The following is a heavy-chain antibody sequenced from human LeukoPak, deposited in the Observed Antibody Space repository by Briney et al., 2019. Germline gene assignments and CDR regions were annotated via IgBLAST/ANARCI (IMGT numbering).Heavy chain of an antibody. D-gene: IGHD2-15*01. V-gene: IGHV3-9*01. J-gene: IGHJ4*02. CDR3: ARDVARISDY. Sequence: GRSLRLSCAASGFTFDDYAMHWVRQAPGKGLEWVSGISWNSGSIGYADSVKGRFTISRDNAKNSLYLQMNSLRAEDTAVYYCARDVARISDYWGQGALVTVSS. CDR1: GFTFDDYA. CDR2: ISWNSGSI.